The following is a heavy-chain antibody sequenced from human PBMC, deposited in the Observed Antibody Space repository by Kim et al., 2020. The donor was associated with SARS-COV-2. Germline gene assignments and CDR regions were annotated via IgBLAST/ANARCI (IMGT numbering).Heavy chain of an antibody. J-gene: IGHJ4*02. D-gene: IGHD2-21*02. Sequence: LKSQVTISVDTSKNQYSLKLSSVTAADTAVYYWARARGCGGDCYARFDYWGQGTLVTVSS. V-gene: IGHV4-31*01. CDR3: ARARGCGGDCYARFDY.